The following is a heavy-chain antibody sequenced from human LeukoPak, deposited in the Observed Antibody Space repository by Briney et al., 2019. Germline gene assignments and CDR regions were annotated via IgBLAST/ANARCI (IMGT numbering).Heavy chain of an antibody. D-gene: IGHD2-15*01. V-gene: IGHV1-69-2*01. Sequence: ASVKISFKFSGYTFTYYYMHWGHQAPGKGLEWMGLVDPEDGETIYAEKFQGRVTITADTSTDTAYMELSSLRSEDPAVYYCATVSVVLPRWGQGTLVTVSS. CDR1: GYTFTYYY. CDR3: ATVSVVLPR. J-gene: IGHJ4*02. CDR2: VDPEDGET.